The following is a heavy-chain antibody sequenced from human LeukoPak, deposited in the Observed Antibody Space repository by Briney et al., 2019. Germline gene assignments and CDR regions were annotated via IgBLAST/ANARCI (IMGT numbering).Heavy chain of an antibody. Sequence: GGSLRLSCAASGFTFSSYGMHWVRQAPGKGLEWVAVIWYDGSNKYYADSVKGRFTISRDNSKSTLYRQMNSLRAEDTAVYYCAREDNWNYFLYYYGMDVWGQGTTVTVSS. J-gene: IGHJ6*02. D-gene: IGHD1-7*01. CDR2: IWYDGSNK. V-gene: IGHV3-33*01. CDR3: AREDNWNYFLYYYGMDV. CDR1: GFTFSSYG.